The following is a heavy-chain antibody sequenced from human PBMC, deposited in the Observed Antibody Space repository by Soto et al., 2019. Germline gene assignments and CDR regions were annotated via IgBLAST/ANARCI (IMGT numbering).Heavy chain of an antibody. J-gene: IGHJ5*02. V-gene: IGHV4-4*07. Sequence: SETLSLTCIVSGGSISEKYWNWVRQPPGKGLEWIGLIFANGHTDYNPSLKSRVTMSVDASKNQFSLRLTSMTAADTAVYYCVASLAASGLNWLDPWGRGXLVTVPS. CDR3: VASLAASGLNWLDP. CDR1: GGSISEKY. D-gene: IGHD6-13*01. CDR2: IFANGHT.